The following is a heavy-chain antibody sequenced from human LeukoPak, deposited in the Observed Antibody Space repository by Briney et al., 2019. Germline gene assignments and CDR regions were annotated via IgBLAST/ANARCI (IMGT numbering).Heavy chain of an antibody. J-gene: IGHJ6*02. D-gene: IGHD5-12*01. CDR3: TKGRVATVGGAKYAMDV. V-gene: IGHV3-43*02. Sequence: PGGSLRLSCAASGFIFDDYAMHWVRQAPGKGLEWVSLITGDGAGTYYEDSARGRFTISRGNSKNSLYLIMNSLRTEDTALYYCTKGRVATVGGAKYAMDVWGQGTTVTVSS. CDR2: ITGDGAGT. CDR1: GFIFDDYA.